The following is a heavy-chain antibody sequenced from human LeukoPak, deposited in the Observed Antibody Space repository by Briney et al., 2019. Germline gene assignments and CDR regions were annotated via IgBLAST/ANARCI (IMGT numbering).Heavy chain of an antibody. Sequence: SETLSLTCTVSGGSISSYYWSWIRQPPGKGLEWIGYIYYSGSTNYNPSLKSRVTISVDTSKNQFSLKLSSVTAADTAVYYRARHSGYYYYYGMDVWGQGTTVTVSS. CDR3: ARHSGYYYYYGMDV. CDR2: IYYSGST. J-gene: IGHJ6*02. CDR1: GGSISSYY. V-gene: IGHV4-59*08.